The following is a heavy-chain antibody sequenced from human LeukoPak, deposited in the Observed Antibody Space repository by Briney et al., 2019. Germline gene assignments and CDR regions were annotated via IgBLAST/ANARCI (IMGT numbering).Heavy chain of an antibody. D-gene: IGHD6-6*01. J-gene: IGHJ6*03. V-gene: IGHV3-48*01. CDR3: ASPRREYSSSSVYYYYYMDV. CDR2: ISSSSSSTI. Sequence: GGSLRLSCAASGFTFSSYSMNWVRQAPGKGLEWVSYISSSSSSTIYYADSVKGRFTISRDNAKSSLYLQMNSLRAEDTAVYYCASPRREYSSSSVYYYYYMDVWGKGTTVTVSS. CDR1: GFTFSSYS.